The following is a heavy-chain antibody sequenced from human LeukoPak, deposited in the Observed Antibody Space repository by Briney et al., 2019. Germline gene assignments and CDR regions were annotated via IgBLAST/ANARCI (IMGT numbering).Heavy chain of an antibody. CDR2: ISGSGGST. CDR1: GFTFSSYA. CDR3: ATTADYLGSYG. Sequence: PGGSLRLSCAASGFTFSSYAMSWVRQPPAKGLEWVSGISGSGGSTYYADSVKGRLTISRDNSKNTLYLQMNSLRAEDTPVYYCATTADYLGSYGWGQGTLVTVSA. V-gene: IGHV3-23*01. D-gene: IGHD7-27*01. J-gene: IGHJ4*02.